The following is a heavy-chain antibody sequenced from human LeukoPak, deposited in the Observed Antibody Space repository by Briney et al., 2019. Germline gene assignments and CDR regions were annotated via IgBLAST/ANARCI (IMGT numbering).Heavy chain of an antibody. CDR3: ARGGPLYSP. J-gene: IGHJ5*02. CDR2: IYHSGST. CDR1: GYSISSGYY. V-gene: IGHV4-38-2*02. Sequence: SETLSLTCTVSGYSISSGYYWGWIRPPPGKGLEWIGSIYHSGSTYYNPSLKSRVTISVDTSKNQFSLKLSSVTAADTAVYYCARGGPLYSPWGQGTLVTVSS. D-gene: IGHD2-8*01.